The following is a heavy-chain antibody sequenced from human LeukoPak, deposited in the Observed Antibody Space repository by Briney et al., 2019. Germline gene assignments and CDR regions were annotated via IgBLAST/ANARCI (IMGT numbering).Heavy chain of an antibody. V-gene: IGHV3-43*02. CDR3: AKDSNGAGSYIDY. Sequence: PGGSLRLSCAASGFTFEDYAMHWVRQAPGKGLEWVSLISGDGENSYYAQSVKGRFTISRDNSKNSLYLQMNRLTIEDTVIYYCAKDSNGAGSYIDYWGQGTLVTVSS. CDR2: ISGDGENS. D-gene: IGHD3-10*01. J-gene: IGHJ4*02. CDR1: GFTFEDYA.